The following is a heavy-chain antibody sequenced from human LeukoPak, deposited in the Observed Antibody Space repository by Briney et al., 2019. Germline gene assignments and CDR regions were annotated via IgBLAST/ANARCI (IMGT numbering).Heavy chain of an antibody. J-gene: IGHJ4*02. V-gene: IGHV4-4*07. CDR2: IYTSGST. Sequence: SETLSLTCTVSGGSISGYYWSWIRQPAGKGLEWIGRIYTSGSTNYNPSLKSRVTMSVDTSKNQFSLKLSSVTAADTAVYYCARLYSSGSLHYFDYWGQGTLVTVSS. CDR1: GGSISGYY. D-gene: IGHD6-19*01. CDR3: ARLYSSGSLHYFDY.